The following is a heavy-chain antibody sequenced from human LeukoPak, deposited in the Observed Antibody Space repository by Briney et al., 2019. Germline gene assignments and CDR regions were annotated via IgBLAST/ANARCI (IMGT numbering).Heavy chain of an antibody. CDR1: GGSISSSPYY. Sequence: SETLSLTCTVSGGSISSSPYYWGWIRRPPGKGLEWIGNIYYSGSTYYNPSLKTRVTISVDTSKNQFSLKLTSVTAADTAVYYCARHASVDGNWPRPLDYWGQGSLVTVSS. J-gene: IGHJ4*02. CDR3: ARHASVDGNWPRPLDY. V-gene: IGHV4-39*01. D-gene: IGHD6-19*01. CDR2: IYYSGST.